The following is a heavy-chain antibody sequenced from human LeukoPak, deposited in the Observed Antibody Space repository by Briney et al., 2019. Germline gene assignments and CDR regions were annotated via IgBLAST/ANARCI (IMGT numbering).Heavy chain of an antibody. CDR2: ISYDGSNK. D-gene: IGHD1-1*01. V-gene: IGHV3-30-3*01. CDR3: ARGPPTGTSFRYHGMDV. Sequence: PGRSLRISCAASGFTFSNYAMHWVRQAPGKGLEWVAVISYDGSNKYYADSVKGRFTISRDNSKNTLYLQMNSLRAEDTALYYCARGPPTGTSFRYHGMDVWGQGTTVTVSS. J-gene: IGHJ6*02. CDR1: GFTFSNYA.